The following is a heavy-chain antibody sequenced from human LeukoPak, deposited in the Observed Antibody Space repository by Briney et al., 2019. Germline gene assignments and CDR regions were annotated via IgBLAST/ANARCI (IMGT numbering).Heavy chain of an antibody. CDR1: GFTFSSYA. CDR2: ISYDGSNK. CDR3: ARMAAAGEDNWFDP. Sequence: PGGSLRLSCAASGFTFSSYAMHWVRQAPGKGLEWVAVISYDGSNKYYADSVKGRFTISRDNSKNTLYLQMNSLRAEDTAVYYCARMAAAGEDNWFDPWGQGTLVTVSS. V-gene: IGHV3-30-3*01. J-gene: IGHJ5*02. D-gene: IGHD6-13*01.